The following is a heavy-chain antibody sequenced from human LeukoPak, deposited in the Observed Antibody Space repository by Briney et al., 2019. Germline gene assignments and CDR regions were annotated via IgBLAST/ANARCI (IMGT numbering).Heavy chain of an antibody. Sequence: ASVKVSCTASGYTFTSYGISWVRQAPGQGLEWMGWMNPNSGNTGYAQKFQGRVTMTRNTSISTAYMELSSLRSEDTAVYYCARESGSFDYWGQGTLVTVSS. CDR2: MNPNSGNT. J-gene: IGHJ4*02. CDR1: GYTFTSYG. D-gene: IGHD7-27*01. CDR3: ARESGSFDY. V-gene: IGHV1-8*02.